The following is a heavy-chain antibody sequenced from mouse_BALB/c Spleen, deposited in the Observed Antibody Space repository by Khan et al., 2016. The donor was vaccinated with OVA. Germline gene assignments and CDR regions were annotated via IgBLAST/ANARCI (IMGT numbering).Heavy chain of an antibody. CDR1: GYAFTNYL. V-gene: IGHV1-54*01. Sequence: QVRLQQSGAELVRPGTSVKVSCKASGYAFTNYLIEWVKQRPGQGLEWIGVINPGSGGTNYNEKFKDKATLTAEKSSSTAYMQLSSLTSDDSAVYFCSRSGYGFGAYWGPGTLVTVSA. D-gene: IGHD3-2*02. CDR2: INPGSGGT. J-gene: IGHJ3*01. CDR3: SRSGYGFGAY.